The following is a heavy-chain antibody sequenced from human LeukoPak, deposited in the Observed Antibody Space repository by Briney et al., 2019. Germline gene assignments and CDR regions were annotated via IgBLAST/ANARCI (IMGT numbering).Heavy chain of an antibody. CDR2: ISYDGSNK. D-gene: IGHD6-6*01. CDR1: GFTFSSYA. V-gene: IGHV3-30-3*01. CDR3: AKAPAKYISSSGVVRSFDY. Sequence: GGSLRLSCAASGFTFSSYAMHWVRQAPGKGLEWVAVISYDGSNKYYADSVKGRFTISRDNSKNTLYLQMNSLRAEDTAVYYCAKAPAKYISSSGVVRSFDYWGQGTLVTVSS. J-gene: IGHJ4*02.